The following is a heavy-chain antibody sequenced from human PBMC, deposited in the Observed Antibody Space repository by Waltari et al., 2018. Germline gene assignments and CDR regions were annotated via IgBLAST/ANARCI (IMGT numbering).Heavy chain of an antibody. CDR1: VTSFTRYW. CDR3: ARETGSGTHRVFAY. CDR2: IYPGDSDT. J-gene: IGHJ4*02. V-gene: IGHV5-51*01. Sequence: EVQLVQSGAEVKKPGESLKISVPFSVTSFTRYWIGWVRQMPGKGLEWMGIIYPGDSDTRYSPSFQGQVTISADKSISTAYLQWSSLKASDTAMYYCARETGSGTHRVFAYWGQGTLVTVSS. D-gene: IGHD1-26*01.